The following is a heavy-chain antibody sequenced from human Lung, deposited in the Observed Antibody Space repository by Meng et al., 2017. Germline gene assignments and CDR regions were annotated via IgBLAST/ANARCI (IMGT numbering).Heavy chain of an antibody. CDR1: GGSIGSRSYY. V-gene: IGHV4-39*01. D-gene: IGHD3-22*01. J-gene: IGHJ4*02. CDR2: IYYTGST. Sequence: QLQLQESGPGLVKPSETLSRTCTASGGSIGSRSYYWGWIRQPPGRGLEWSGSIYYTGSTYYNPSLKSRVTISVDTSKNQFSLKLSSVTAADTAVFYCARVGYYYDSGGYYGIDYWGQGTLVTVSS. CDR3: ARVGYYYDSGGYYGIDY.